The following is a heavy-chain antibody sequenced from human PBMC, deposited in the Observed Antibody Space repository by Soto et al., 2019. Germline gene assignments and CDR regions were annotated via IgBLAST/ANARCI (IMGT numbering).Heavy chain of an antibody. V-gene: IGHV4-39*01. CDR1: GGSISSSSYY. Sequence: QLQLQESGPGLVKPSETLSLTCTVSGGSISSSSYYWGWIRQPPGKGLEWIGSIYYSGSTYYNPSLQSRVTISVDTSKNQFSLKLSSVTAADTAVYYCARGDIEYSSSSPIKYYYYYYMDVWGKGTTVTVSS. J-gene: IGHJ6*03. CDR3: ARGDIEYSSSSPIKYYYYYYMDV. CDR2: IYYSGST. D-gene: IGHD6-6*01.